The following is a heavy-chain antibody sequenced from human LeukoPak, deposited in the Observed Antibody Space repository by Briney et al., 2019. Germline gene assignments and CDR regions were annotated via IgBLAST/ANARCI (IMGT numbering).Heavy chain of an antibody. D-gene: IGHD4-17*01. CDR2: INWNGGST. V-gene: IGHV3-20*04. Sequence: PGGSLRLSCAASGFTFDDYGMSWDRQAPGKGLESVSGINWNGGSTGYADSVKGRFTISRDNAKNTLYMQMNSLRAEDTALYYCARESVRSELDLGYWGQGTLVTVSS. CDR1: GFTFDDYG. J-gene: IGHJ4*02. CDR3: ARESVRSELDLGY.